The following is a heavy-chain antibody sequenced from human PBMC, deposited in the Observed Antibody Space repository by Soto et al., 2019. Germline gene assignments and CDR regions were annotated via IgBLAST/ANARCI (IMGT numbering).Heavy chain of an antibody. Sequence: EVQLVESGGGVVQPGGSLRLSCTASGFTFGDYTMHWVRQAPGKGLEWVSLITWDGINIEYADSVRGRFTISRDNSKNSLYFQMNGLIHEDTAFYYCAKDGIACDWGQGALGTFSS. D-gene: IGHD2-15*01. CDR1: GFTFGDYT. V-gene: IGHV3-43*01. CDR2: ITWDGINI. CDR3: AKDGIACD. J-gene: IGHJ4*02.